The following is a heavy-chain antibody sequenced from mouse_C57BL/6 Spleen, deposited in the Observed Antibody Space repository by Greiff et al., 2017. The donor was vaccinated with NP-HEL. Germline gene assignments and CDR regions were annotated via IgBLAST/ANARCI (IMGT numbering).Heavy chain of an antibody. CDR3: ARRGSAQALDY. CDR2: IDPSDSET. V-gene: IGHV1-52*01. J-gene: IGHJ2*01. Sequence: QVQLQQPGAELVRPGSSVKLSCKASGYTFTSYWMHWVKQRPIQGLEWIGNIDPSDSETHYNQKFKDKATLTVDKSSSTAYMQLSSLTSEDSAVYDWARRGSAQALDYWGQGTTLTVSS. D-gene: IGHD3-2*02. CDR1: GYTFTSYW.